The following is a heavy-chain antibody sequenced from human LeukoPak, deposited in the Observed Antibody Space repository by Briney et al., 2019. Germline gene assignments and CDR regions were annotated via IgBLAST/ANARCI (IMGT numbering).Heavy chain of an antibody. CDR1: GFTFSSYA. Sequence: GGSLRLSCAASGFTFSSYAMHWVRQAPGKGLEWVAVISYDGSNKYYADSVKGRFTISRDNSKNTLYLQMNSLRAEDTAVYYCARDGFGIAVAGEAFDIWGQGTMVTVPS. V-gene: IGHV3-30-3*01. CDR3: ARDGFGIAVAGEAFDI. CDR2: ISYDGSNK. D-gene: IGHD6-19*01. J-gene: IGHJ3*02.